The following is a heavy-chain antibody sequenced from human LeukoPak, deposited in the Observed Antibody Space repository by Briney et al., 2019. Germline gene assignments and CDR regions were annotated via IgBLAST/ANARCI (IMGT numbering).Heavy chain of an antibody. J-gene: IGHJ6*03. D-gene: IGHD1-20*01. Sequence: SETLSLTCTVSGGSISSSSYYWGWIRQPPGKGLEWIGSIYYSGSTYYNPSLKSPVTISVDTSKDQFSLKLSSVTAADTAVYYCARYDNWNYYMDVWGKGTTVTVSS. CDR2: IYYSGST. CDR3: ARYDNWNYYMDV. CDR1: GGSISSSSYY. V-gene: IGHV4-39*01.